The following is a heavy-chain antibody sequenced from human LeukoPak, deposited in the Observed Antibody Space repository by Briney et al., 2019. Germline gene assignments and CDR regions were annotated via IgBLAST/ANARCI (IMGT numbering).Heavy chain of an antibody. CDR2: ISSSSSYI. CDR1: GFTFSSYS. V-gene: IGHV3-21*01. Sequence: PGGSLRPSCAASGFTFSSYSMNWVRQAPGKGLEWVSSISSSSSYIYYADSEKGRFTISRDNAKNSLYLQMNSLRAEDTAVYYCARFSLWFGEPRDGWFDPWGQGTLVTVSS. J-gene: IGHJ5*02. D-gene: IGHD3-10*01. CDR3: ARFSLWFGEPRDGWFDP.